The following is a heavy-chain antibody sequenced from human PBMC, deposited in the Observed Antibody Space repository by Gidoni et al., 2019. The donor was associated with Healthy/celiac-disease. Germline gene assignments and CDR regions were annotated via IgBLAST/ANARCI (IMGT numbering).Heavy chain of an antibody. Sequence: QVQLVESGGGVVQPGRSLRLSCAASGFTFSSYGMHWVRQAPGKGLEWVAFISYDGSNKYYADSLKGLFTISRDNSKNTLYLQMNSLRAEDTAVYYCSKDLFGDYGPWPGGYWGQGTLVTVSS. CDR1: GFTFSSYG. J-gene: IGHJ4*02. D-gene: IGHD4-17*01. CDR2: ISYDGSNK. V-gene: IGHV3-30*18. CDR3: SKDLFGDYGPWPGGY.